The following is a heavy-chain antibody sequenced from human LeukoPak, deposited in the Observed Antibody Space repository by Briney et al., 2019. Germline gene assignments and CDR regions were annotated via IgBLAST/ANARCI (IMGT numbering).Heavy chain of an antibody. CDR2: IYYSGST. V-gene: IGHV4-59*01. Sequence: SETLSLTCTVSGGSISSYYWSWIRQPPGMGLEWIGYIYYSGSTNYNPSLKSRVTISVDTSKNQFSLKLSSVTAAGTAVYYCARVFCSSTSCNIDYWGQGTLVTVSS. CDR1: GGSISSYY. J-gene: IGHJ4*02. CDR3: ARVFCSSTSCNIDY. D-gene: IGHD2-2*01.